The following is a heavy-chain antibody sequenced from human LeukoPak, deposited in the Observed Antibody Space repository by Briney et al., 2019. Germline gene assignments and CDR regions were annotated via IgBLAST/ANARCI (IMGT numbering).Heavy chain of an antibody. CDR2: IYSGGST. CDR3: ARGDDYGGAWYYFDY. CDR1: GFTVSSNY. Sequence: GGSLILSCAASGFTVSSNYMNWVRQAPGKGLEWLSVIYSGGSTYYADSVKGRFTISRDNSKNTLFLQMNSLRADDTAEYYCARGDDYGGAWYYFDYWGQGTLVTVSS. D-gene: IGHD4-23*01. V-gene: IGHV3-53*01. J-gene: IGHJ4*02.